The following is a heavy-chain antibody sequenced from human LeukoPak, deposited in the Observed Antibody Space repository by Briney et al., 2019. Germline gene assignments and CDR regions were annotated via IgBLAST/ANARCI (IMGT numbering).Heavy chain of an antibody. CDR2: VNNDGMDT. D-gene: IGHD3-10*01. CDR3: ARGGVSAVFDY. CDR1: GLTFSNAW. Sequence: GESLRLSCAASGLTFSNAWMNWVRQAPGKGLVWVSRVNNDGMDTVYADSVRGRFTISRDNAKNTLFLQMDSLRAEDTAVYYCARGGVSAVFDYWGQGALVTVSS. J-gene: IGHJ4*02. V-gene: IGHV3-74*01.